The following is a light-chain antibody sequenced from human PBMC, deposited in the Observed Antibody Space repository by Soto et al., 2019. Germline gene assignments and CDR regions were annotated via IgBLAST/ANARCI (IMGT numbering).Light chain of an antibody. CDR3: KLSANTPLT. Sequence: SSLSASVGDRVTITRRASQNSATYLNWYPQTPGKAPKLLIYTASTLQSGVPSRFSGSGSGTDFTLTISSLQPEDFATFYCKLSANTPLTFGGGSMVDI. CDR2: TAS. J-gene: IGKJ4*01. CDR1: QNSATY. V-gene: IGKV1-39*01.